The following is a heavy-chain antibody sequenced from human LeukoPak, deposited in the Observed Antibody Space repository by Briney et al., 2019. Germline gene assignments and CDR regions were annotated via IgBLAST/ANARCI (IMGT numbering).Heavy chain of an antibody. D-gene: IGHD6-13*01. Sequence: PGGSLRLSCAASGFTFSSYEMNWVRQAPGKGLEWVSYISSSGNTINYADPVKGRFTISRDNAKNSLYLQLNSLRAEDTAVYYCARSYSSSWHDGDYWGQGILVTVSS. CDR2: ISSSGNTI. CDR1: GFTFSSYE. V-gene: IGHV3-48*03. J-gene: IGHJ4*02. CDR3: ARSYSSSWHDGDY.